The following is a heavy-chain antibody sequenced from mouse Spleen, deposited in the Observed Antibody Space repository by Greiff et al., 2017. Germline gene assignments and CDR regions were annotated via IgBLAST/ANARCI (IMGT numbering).Heavy chain of an antibody. CDR1: GYTFTDYY. J-gene: IGHJ3*01. CDR2: INPNNGGT. CDR3: ARGDTTASVAY. V-gene: IGHV1-26*01. D-gene: IGHD1-2*01. Sequence: EVQLQQSGPELVKPGASVKISCKASGYTFTDYYMNWVKQSHGKSLEWIGDINPNNGGTSYNQKFKGKATLTVDKSSSTAYMELRSLTSEDSAVYYCARGDTTASVAYWGQGTLVTVSA.